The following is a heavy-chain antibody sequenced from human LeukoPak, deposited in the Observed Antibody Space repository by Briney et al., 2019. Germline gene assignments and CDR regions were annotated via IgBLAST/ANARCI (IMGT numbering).Heavy chain of an antibody. J-gene: IGHJ6*02. CDR2: IYRGGST. CDR3: ARIYLTGYYMDV. D-gene: IGHD3-9*01. Sequence: PGGSLRLSCAASGFTVSSNYMSWVRQAPGKGREWVSVIYRGGSTYYADSVKGRFTISRDNSKNTLYLQVNSLRADDTAVYYCARIYLTGYYMDVWGQGTTVTVSS. V-gene: IGHV3-53*01. CDR1: GFTVSSNY.